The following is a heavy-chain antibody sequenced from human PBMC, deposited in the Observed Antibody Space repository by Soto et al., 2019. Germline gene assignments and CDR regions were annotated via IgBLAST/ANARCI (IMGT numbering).Heavy chain of an antibody. J-gene: IGHJ4*02. D-gene: IGHD5-18*01. CDR2: IYYSGST. CDR1: GGSIGSYY. V-gene: IGHV4-59*08. Sequence: SETLSLTCTVSGGSIGSYYWSWIRQPPGKGLEWIGYIYYSGSTNYNPSLKSRVTISVDTSKNQFSLKLSSVTAADTAVYYCARRDTAMVFFDFWGQGTLVTVSS. CDR3: ARRDTAMVFFDF.